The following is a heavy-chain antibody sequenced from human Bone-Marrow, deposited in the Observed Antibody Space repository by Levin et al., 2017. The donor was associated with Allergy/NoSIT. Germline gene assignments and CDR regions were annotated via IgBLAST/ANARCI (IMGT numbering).Heavy chain of an antibody. V-gene: IGHV4-59*08. CDR3: ARLTVARNYYGSGSYYNLGGVFDY. J-gene: IGHJ4*02. Sequence: SQTLSLTCTVSGGSMKSDFWSWIRQSPGKGLEWIAYIDYSGTTNYNPSLESRVIISIDTSKNQFSLKLSSVSAADTAVYYCARLTVARNYYGSGSYYNLGGVFDYWGQGTLVIVSS. CDR1: GGSMKSDF. D-gene: IGHD3-10*01. CDR2: IDYSGTT.